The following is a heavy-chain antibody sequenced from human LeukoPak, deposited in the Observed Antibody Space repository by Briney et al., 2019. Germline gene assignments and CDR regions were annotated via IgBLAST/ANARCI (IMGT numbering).Heavy chain of an antibody. D-gene: IGHD3-3*01. V-gene: IGHV4-39*07. CDR3: ARDSSISYYYYYMDV. CDR2: IYYSGST. Sequence: SETLSLTCTVSGGSISSSSYYWGWIRQPPGKGLEWIGSIYYSGSTYYNPSLKSRVTISVDTSKNQFSLKLSSVTAADTAVYYCARDSSISYYYYYMDVWGKGTTVTVSS. CDR1: GGSISSSSYY. J-gene: IGHJ6*03.